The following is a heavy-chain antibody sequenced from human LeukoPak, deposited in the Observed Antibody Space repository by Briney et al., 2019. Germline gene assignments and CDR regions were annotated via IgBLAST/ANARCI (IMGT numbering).Heavy chain of an antibody. Sequence: GGSLRLSCAASGFTFNSFWMSWIRQAPGRGLEWVSYISTSSSYTDYADSVKGRFTISRDNAKNSLYLQMNSLRAEDTAVYYCARGHYGLDVWGQGTTVTVSS. V-gene: IGHV3-11*05. CDR2: ISTSSSYT. CDR1: GFTFNSFW. J-gene: IGHJ6*02. CDR3: ARGHYGLDV.